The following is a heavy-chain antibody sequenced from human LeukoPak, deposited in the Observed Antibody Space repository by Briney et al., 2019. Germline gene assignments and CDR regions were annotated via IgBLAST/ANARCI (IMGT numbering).Heavy chain of an antibody. CDR2: IIPIFGTA. J-gene: IGHJ6*02. D-gene: IGHD6-19*01. Sequence: SVKVSCKASGGTFSSYAISWVRQAPGQGLEWMGGIIPIFGTANYAQKFQGRVTITADESTSTAYMEPSSLRSEDTAVYYCAREGYSSGWFRYGMDVWGQGTTVTVSS. CDR3: AREGYSSGWFRYGMDV. CDR1: GGTFSSYA. V-gene: IGHV1-69*13.